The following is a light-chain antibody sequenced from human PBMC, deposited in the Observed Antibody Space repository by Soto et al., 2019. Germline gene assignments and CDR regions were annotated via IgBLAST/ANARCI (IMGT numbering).Light chain of an antibody. V-gene: IGKV3-20*01. J-gene: IGKJ4*01. CDR2: TAS. CDR3: QQYASSPLT. Sequence: EIVLTQSPGTLSVSPGEKGTVSCRASQSVGRNYLAWYQQKPGQAPRLLIYTASSRATGIPDRFSGSGSGTDFTLTISRLETDDFAVYYCQQYASSPLTFGGGTKVETK. CDR1: QSVGRNY.